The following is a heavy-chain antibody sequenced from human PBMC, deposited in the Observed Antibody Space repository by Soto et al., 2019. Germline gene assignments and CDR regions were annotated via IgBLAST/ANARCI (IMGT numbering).Heavy chain of an antibody. CDR3: GARGGGGGY. V-gene: IGHV3-53*01. CDR2: IYSGGYT. Sequence: EVQLVESGGGLIQPGGSLRLSCAVSGFTVSNNYMSWVRQAPGKGLEGVSVIYSGGYTAYGDSVKGRFTISRDNSKNTLYLKKNGRRADDRAVFYGGARGGGGGYWGQGTLVTVSS. D-gene: IGHD3-10*01. CDR1: GFTVSNNY. J-gene: IGHJ4*02.